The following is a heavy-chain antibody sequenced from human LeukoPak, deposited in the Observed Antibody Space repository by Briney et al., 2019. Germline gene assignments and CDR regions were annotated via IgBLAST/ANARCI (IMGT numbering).Heavy chain of an antibody. J-gene: IGHJ6*04. CDR3: ARGDMVRGGDYYYYGMDV. CDR2: ISYDGSNK. Sequence: QPGRSLRLSCAVSGFTFSSYGMHWVRQAPGKGLEWVAVISYDGSNKYYADSVKGRFTISRDNSKNTLYLQMNSLRAEDTAVYYCARGDMVRGGDYYYYGMDVWGKGTTVTVSS. V-gene: IGHV3-30*03. CDR1: GFTFSSYG. D-gene: IGHD3-10*01.